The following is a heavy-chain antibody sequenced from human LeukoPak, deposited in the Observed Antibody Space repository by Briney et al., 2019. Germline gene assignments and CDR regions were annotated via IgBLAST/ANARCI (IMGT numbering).Heavy chain of an antibody. D-gene: IGHD3-22*01. CDR2: INPYSGGT. CDR1: GYTFTSYG. CDR3: ARDRYFDSSGYRKGDAFDV. J-gene: IGHJ3*01. V-gene: IGHV1-2*02. Sequence: GASVKVSCKASGYTFTSYGISWVRQAPGQGPEWMGWINPYSGGTNLLQKFRGRVTVTSDTSISTVYMELSSLRSDDTAVYYCARDRYFDSSGYRKGDAFDVWGQGTMVTVSS.